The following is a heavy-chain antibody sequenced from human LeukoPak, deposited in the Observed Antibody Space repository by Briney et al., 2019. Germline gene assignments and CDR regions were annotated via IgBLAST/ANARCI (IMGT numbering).Heavy chain of an antibody. D-gene: IGHD2-21*02. CDR3: ARMYCGGDCYPDY. Sequence: PSETLSLTCTVSGGSFNRSGYYWGWIRQPPGKGLEWIGNIYYSGSTYYNPSLKSRVTISVDTSKNQFSLKLSSVTAADTAVYYCARMYCGGDCYPDYWGQGTLVTVSS. CDR1: GGSFNRSGYY. V-gene: IGHV4-39*07. CDR2: IYYSGST. J-gene: IGHJ4*02.